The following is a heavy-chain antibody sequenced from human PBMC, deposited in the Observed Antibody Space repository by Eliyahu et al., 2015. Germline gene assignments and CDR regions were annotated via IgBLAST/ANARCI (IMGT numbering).Heavy chain of an antibody. D-gene: IGHD6-13*01. CDR2: ISSSSSTI. CDR3: ASPAAAGIRYLSSY. Sequence: EVQLVESGGGLVQPGGSLRLSCAASGFTFXSYSMNWVRQAPGKGLEWVSYISSSSSTIYYADSVKGRFTISRDNAKNSLYLQMNSLRDEDTAVYYCASPAAAGIRYLSSYWGQGTLVTVSS. V-gene: IGHV3-48*02. CDR1: GFTFXSYS. J-gene: IGHJ4*02.